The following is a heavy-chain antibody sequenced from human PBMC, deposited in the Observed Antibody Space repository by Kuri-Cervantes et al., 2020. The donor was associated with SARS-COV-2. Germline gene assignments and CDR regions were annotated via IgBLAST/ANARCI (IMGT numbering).Heavy chain of an antibody. CDR1: GGSISSSSYY. D-gene: IGHD4-11*01. J-gene: IGHJ5*02. V-gene: IGHV4-39*07. Sequence: SETLSLTCTVSGGSISSSSYYWGWIRQPPGKGLEWIGSIYYSGSTYYNPSLKSRVTISVDTSKHQFSLKLSSVTAADTAVYYCARGGDYSNWFDPWGQGTLVTVSS. CDR2: IYYSGST. CDR3: ARGGDYSNWFDP.